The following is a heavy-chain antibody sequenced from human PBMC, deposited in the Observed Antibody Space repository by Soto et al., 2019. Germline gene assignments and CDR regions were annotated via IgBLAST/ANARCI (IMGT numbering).Heavy chain of an antibody. Sequence: PSETLSLTCAVSGGSISSSNWWSWVRQPPGKGLEWIGEIYHSGSTNYNPSLKSRVTISVDKSKNQFSLKLSSVTAADTAVYYCASSIVVVPAAIPEGAFDIWGQGTMVTV. CDR1: GGSISSSNW. CDR3: ASSIVVVPAAIPEGAFDI. V-gene: IGHV4-4*02. D-gene: IGHD2-2*02. J-gene: IGHJ3*02. CDR2: IYHSGST.